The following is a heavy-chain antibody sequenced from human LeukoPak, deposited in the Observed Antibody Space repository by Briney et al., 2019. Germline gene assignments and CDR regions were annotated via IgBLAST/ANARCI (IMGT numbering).Heavy chain of an antibody. V-gene: IGHV3-48*01. J-gene: IGHJ6*04. D-gene: IGHD4-11*01. CDR3: VGTVTTVVDN. CDR2: INIDSITV. CDR1: GFPLSSYS. Sequence: PGGSLRLSCAASGFPLSSYSINWVRQAPGKGLEWVSYINIDSITVNYADSVKGRFTISRDNAKNSLYLQMNSLRAEDTAVYYCVGTVTTVVDNWGKGTTVTVSS.